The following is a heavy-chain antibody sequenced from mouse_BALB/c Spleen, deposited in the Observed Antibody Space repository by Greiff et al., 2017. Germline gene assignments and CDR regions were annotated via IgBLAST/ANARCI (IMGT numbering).Heavy chain of an antibody. CDR2: ISSGSSTI. V-gene: IGHV5-17*02. CDR3: ASAIYGSSAYYFDY. Sequence: EVQVVESGGGLVQPGGSRKLSCAASGFTFSSFGMHWVRQAPEKGLEWVAYISSGSSTIYYADTVKGRFPISRDNPKNTLFLQMTSLTSEDTAMYYCASAIYGSSAYYFDYWGQGTTLTVSS. J-gene: IGHJ2*01. CDR1: GFTFSSFG. D-gene: IGHD1-1*01.